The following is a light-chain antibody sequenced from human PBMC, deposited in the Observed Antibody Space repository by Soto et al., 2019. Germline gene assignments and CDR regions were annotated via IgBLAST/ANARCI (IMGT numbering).Light chain of an antibody. CDR3: SSYAGSNNYV. Sequence: QSVLTQPPSASGSPGRSVTSSCTGTSSDVGAYTYVSWYQQHPGKAPKLMIYGVTERPSGVPDRFSGSKSGNTASLTVSGLQTEDEAYYYCSSYAGSNNYVFGTGTKVTV. V-gene: IGLV2-8*01. CDR1: SSDVGAYTY. CDR2: GVT. J-gene: IGLJ1*01.